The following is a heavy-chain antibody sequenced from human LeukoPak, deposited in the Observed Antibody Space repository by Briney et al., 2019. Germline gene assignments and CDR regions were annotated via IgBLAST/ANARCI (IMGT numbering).Heavy chain of an antibody. J-gene: IGHJ3*02. V-gene: IGHV3-33*01. CDR1: GFTFSSHG. CDR2: IWYDGSNK. D-gene: IGHD2-21*02. Sequence: SGGSLRLSCAASGFTFSSHGMHWVRQAPGKGLEWVAVIWYDGSNKYYADSVKGRFTISRDNSKNTLYLQMNSLRAEDTAVYYCARDQVDVWSLAYCGGDCYPDAFDIWGQGTMVTVSS. CDR3: ARDQVDVWSLAYCGGDCYPDAFDI.